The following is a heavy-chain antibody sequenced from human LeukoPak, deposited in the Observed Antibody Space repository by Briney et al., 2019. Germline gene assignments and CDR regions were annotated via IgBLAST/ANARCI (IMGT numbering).Heavy chain of an antibody. D-gene: IGHD3-10*01. J-gene: IGHJ5*02. Sequence: APVKVSCKASGYTFTSYGISWVRQAPGQGLEWMGWISAYNGNTNYAQKLQGRVTMTTDTSTSTAYMELRSLRSDDTAVYYCARDHIGRGAILGNWFDPWGQGTLVTVSS. CDR1: GYTFTSYG. V-gene: IGHV1-18*04. CDR3: ARDHIGRGAILGNWFDP. CDR2: ISAYNGNT.